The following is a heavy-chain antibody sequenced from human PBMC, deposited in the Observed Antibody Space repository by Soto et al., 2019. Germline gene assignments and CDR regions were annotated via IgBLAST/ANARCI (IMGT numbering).Heavy chain of an antibody. CDR3: ARVRGVLVPAAMPTPRDY. Sequence: PSETLSLTCTVSGGSISSYYWSWIRQPPGKGLEWIGYIYYSGSTNYNPSLKSRVTISVDTSKNQFSLKLSSVTAADTAVYYCARVRGVLVPAAMPTPRDYWGQGTLVTVSS. CDR2: IYYSGST. D-gene: IGHD2-2*01. V-gene: IGHV4-59*08. J-gene: IGHJ4*02. CDR1: GGSISSYY.